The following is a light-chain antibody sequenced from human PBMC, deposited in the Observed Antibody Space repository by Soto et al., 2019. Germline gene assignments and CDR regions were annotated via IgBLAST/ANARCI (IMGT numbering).Light chain of an antibody. J-gene: IGLJ2*01. CDR2: DDS. CDR1: SNDIDDYIY. CDR3: RSYISTNTVVV. V-gene: IGLV2-14*03. Sequence: QSALTQPASVSGSPRQSITISCSVNSNDIDDYIYVSWYQHQPGKAPKLIIFDDSKRPSGVSNRFSGSKSGNTASLTISGLLAEDEAEYYCRSYISTNTVVVFGGGTKVTVL.